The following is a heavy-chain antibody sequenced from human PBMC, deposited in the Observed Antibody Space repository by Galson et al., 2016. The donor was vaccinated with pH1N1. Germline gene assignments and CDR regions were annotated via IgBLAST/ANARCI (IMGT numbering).Heavy chain of an antibody. D-gene: IGHD2/OR15-2a*01. J-gene: IGHJ4*02. Sequence: QSGAEVKKPGASVKISCKLSGDTFTLYGISWVRQVPGQGLEWMGWISTHNGNTNLAQNFQDRLTLTRNTATNTTYMELRSLRSDDTAIYFCGRAILGALDYWGQGTLVTVSS. V-gene: IGHV1-18*04. CDR1: GDTFTLYG. CDR3: GRAILGALDY. CDR2: ISTHNGNT.